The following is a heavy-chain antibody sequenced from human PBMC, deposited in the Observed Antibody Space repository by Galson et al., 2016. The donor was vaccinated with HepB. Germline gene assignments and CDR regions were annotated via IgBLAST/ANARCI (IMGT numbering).Heavy chain of an antibody. J-gene: IGHJ6*02. CDR2: ILYDGSNK. D-gene: IGHD1-14*01. CDR3: ARTSDHVYYGMDV. V-gene: IGHV3-30*03. CDR1: GFTFSTYN. Sequence: SLRLSCAASGFTFSTYNMNWFRQAPGKGLEWVAIILYDGSNKYYADSVKGRFTISRDNSKNTLYLQMNSLRAEDTAVYYCARTSDHVYYGMDVWGQGTTVTVSS.